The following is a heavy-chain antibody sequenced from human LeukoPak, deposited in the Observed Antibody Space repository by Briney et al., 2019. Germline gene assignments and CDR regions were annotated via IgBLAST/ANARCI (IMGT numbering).Heavy chain of an antibody. CDR1: GGSVSSSGHF. CDR3: ALLQAPRPLGY. CDR2: THDHGST. Sequence: SSETLSLTCTVSGGSVSSSGHFWNWVRQTPGKGLEWIGYTHDHGSTNYNPSLKSRVTISVDTSNNQFSLRLSSVTAADTAIYFCALLQAPRPLGYWGQGTLVTVSS. D-gene: IGHD2-15*01. J-gene: IGHJ4*02. V-gene: IGHV4-61*08.